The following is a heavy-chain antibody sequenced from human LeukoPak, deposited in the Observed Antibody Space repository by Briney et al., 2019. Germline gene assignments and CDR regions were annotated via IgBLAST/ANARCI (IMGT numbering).Heavy chain of an antibody. V-gene: IGHV3-21*01. CDR3: ARESNLYGSGSYSTN. CDR1: GFTFSSYS. Sequence: PGGSLRLSCAASGFTFSSYSMNWVGHAPGKGLEWVSAISSSSSYIYYADSVKGRFTISRDNAKNSLYLQMNSLRAEDTAVYYCARESNLYGSGSYSTNWGQGTLVTVSS. J-gene: IGHJ4*02. D-gene: IGHD3-10*01. CDR2: ISSSSSYI.